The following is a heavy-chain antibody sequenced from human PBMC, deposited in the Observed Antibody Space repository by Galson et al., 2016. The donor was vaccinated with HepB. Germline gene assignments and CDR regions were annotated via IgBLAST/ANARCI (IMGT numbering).Heavy chain of an antibody. CDR2: ISAYNDDT. CDR1: GYSFATYG. Sequence: SVKVSCKASGYSFATYGISWVRQAPGQGLEWMGWISAYNDDTNYAQKFQGRVTLTTDTSTKTAYMELRSLRTDDTAVYYCARMFYDLWSGYYKEGPLQHWGQGTLVTVS. V-gene: IGHV1-18*04. J-gene: IGHJ1*01. D-gene: IGHD3-3*01. CDR3: ARMFYDLWSGYYKEGPLQH.